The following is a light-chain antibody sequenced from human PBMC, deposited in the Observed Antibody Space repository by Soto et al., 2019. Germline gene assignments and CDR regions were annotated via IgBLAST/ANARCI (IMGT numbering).Light chain of an antibody. V-gene: IGLV2-11*01. CDR1: SSDVGGYNY. CDR3: CSYAGGYSFL. CDR2: DVS. J-gene: IGLJ2*01. Sequence: QSALTQPRSVSGSPGQSLTISCTGTSSDVGGYNYVSWFQQHPGKAPKVMIYDVSGRPSGVPDRFYDSKSGNTASLTISGLQADDEADYHCCSYAGGYSFLLGGGTKVTVL.